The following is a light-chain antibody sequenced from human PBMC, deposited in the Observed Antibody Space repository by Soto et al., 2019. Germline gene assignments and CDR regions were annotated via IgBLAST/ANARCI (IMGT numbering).Light chain of an antibody. CDR1: RSNIGSAI. J-gene: IGLJ3*02. CDR3: VVWDDNLSSRV. V-gene: IGLV1-47*01. Sequence: QSVLTQPPSLSGTPGQTVTISCIGSRSNIGSAIVHWYQQIPGTAPKHLIYMNNQRPSGVPDRFSGSKSGTSASLVITGLRPEDEADYYCVVWDDNLSSRVFGGGNKLTVL. CDR2: MNN.